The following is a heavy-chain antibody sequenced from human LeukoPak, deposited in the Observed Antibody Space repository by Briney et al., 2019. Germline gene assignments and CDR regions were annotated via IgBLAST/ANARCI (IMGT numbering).Heavy chain of an antibody. CDR3: ARYSSSWRGDAFDI. CDR2: IYTSGST. D-gene: IGHD6-13*01. Sequence: SETLSLTCTVSGGSISSYYWSWIRQPPGKGLGWIGRIYTSGSTNYNPSLKSRVTMSVDTSKNQFSLKLSSVTAADTAVYYCARYSSSWRGDAFDIWGQGTMVTVSS. CDR1: GGSISSYY. V-gene: IGHV4-4*07. J-gene: IGHJ3*02.